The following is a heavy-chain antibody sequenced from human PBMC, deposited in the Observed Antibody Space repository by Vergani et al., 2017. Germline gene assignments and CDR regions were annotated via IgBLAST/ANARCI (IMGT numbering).Heavy chain of an antibody. CDR2: IFYSGTT. J-gene: IGHJ6*03. CDR3: ARVDTQVPATSHFYYIDV. V-gene: IGHV4-31*11. D-gene: IGHD6-25*01. CDR1: GGSISSGDHC. Sequence: QVQLQESGPGVVKPSQTLSLTFAVSGGSISSGDHCWTWIRQRPGKGLEWIGYIFYSGTTYDNPSLRSRLTISVDTSQNQFSLKLRSVTAADTAVYYCARVDTQVPATSHFYYIDVWGKGTTVVVSS.